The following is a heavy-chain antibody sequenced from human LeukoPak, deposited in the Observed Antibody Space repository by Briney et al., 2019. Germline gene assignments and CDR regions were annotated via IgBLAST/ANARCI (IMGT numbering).Heavy chain of an antibody. D-gene: IGHD6-13*01. V-gene: IGHV2-5*02. Sequence: SGPTETLPSQTLTLPYSFSGDSLSTSGVGVGWIRQPPGKALEWLALIYWDDDKRYSPSLKSRLPITKDTSKNQVILTMTNMDPVDTATYYCAHGIAAAGTGWFNHWGRGTRVTVSS. CDR2: IYWDDDK. CDR3: AHGIAAAGTGWFNH. CDR1: GDSLSTSGVG. J-gene: IGHJ5*02.